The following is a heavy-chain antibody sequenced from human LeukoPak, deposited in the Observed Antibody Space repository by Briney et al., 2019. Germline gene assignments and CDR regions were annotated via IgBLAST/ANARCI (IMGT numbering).Heavy chain of an antibody. D-gene: IGHD4-17*01. CDR3: ARETNYGVRRAFDI. Sequence: SETLSLTCTVSGGSISSGGYYWSWLRQHPGKGLEWIGYIYYSGSTYYNPSLKSRVTISVDTSKNQFSLKLSSVTAADTAVYYCARETNYGVRRAFDIWGQGTMVTVSS. J-gene: IGHJ3*02. V-gene: IGHV4-31*03. CDR2: IYYSGST. CDR1: GGSISSGGYY.